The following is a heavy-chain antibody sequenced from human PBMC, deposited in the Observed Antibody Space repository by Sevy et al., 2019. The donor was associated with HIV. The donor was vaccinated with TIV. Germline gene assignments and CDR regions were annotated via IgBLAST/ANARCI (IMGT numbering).Heavy chain of an antibody. V-gene: IGHV1-46*01. CDR3: ARDGYSYGGEYYFDY. D-gene: IGHD5-18*01. CDR2: INPSGGST. CDR1: GYTFTSYY. Sequence: ASVKVSCKASGYTFTSYYMHWVRQAPGQGLEWMGIINPSGGSTSYAQKFQGRVTMTRDTSTSTVYMELSSLRSEDTAVYYCARDGYSYGGEYYFDYWGQRTLVTVSS. J-gene: IGHJ4*02.